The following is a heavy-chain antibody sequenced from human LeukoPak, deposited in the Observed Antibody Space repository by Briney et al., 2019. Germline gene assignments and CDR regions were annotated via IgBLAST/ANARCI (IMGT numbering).Heavy chain of an antibody. D-gene: IGHD3-22*01. CDR1: GFTFSSYA. CDR3: AKALNPFYYYDSSGYYQNNDY. J-gene: IGHJ4*02. V-gene: IGHV3-23*01. Sequence: GGSLILSCAASGFTFSSYAMSWVRQAPGKGLEWVSAISGSGGSTYYADSVKGRFTISRDNSKNTLYLQMNSLRAEDTAVYYCAKALNPFYYYDSSGYYQNNDYWGQGTLVTVSS. CDR2: ISGSGGST.